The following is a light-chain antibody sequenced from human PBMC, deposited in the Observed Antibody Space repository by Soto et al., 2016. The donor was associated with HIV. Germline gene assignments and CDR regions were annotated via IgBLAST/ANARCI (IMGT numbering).Light chain of an antibody. CDR2: GAS. CDR1: QSISSY. CDR3: QQSYSSPLT. V-gene: IGKV1-39*01. Sequence: DIQMTQSPSSLSAAVGDRVTITCRASQSISSYLNWYQQKPGKAPKLLIYGASSLQSGVPSRFSGTGSVTDFTLTISSLQPEDVATYYCQQSYSSPLTFGGGTKLEIK. J-gene: IGKJ4*01.